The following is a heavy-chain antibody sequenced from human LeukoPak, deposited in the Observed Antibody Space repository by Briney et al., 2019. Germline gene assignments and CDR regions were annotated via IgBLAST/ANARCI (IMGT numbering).Heavy chain of an antibody. CDR1: GFTVSSNY. CDR2: IYSGGST. V-gene: IGHV3-66*01. J-gene: IGHJ4*02. D-gene: IGHD6-19*01. CDR3: ARVSGSGWFDY. Sequence: GGSLRLSCAASGFTVSSNYMSWVRQAPGKGLEWGSVIYSGGSTYYADSVKGRFTISRDNSKNTLYLQMGSLRAEEMAVYYCARVSGSGWFDYWGQGTLVTVSS.